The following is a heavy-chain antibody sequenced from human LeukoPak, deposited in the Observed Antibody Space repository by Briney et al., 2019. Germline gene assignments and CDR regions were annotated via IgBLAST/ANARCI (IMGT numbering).Heavy chain of an antibody. J-gene: IGHJ4*02. CDR1: GGSISSYY. V-gene: IGHV4-59*01. CDR3: ARVSGYDWESFYDY. D-gene: IGHD5-12*01. CDR2: IHYSGST. Sequence: SETLSLTCTVSGGSISSYYWSWIRQPPGKGLEWIGYIHYSGSTNYNPSLKSRVTISVDTSKNQFSLRLSSVTAADTAVYYCARVSGYDWESFYDYWGQGTLVTVSS.